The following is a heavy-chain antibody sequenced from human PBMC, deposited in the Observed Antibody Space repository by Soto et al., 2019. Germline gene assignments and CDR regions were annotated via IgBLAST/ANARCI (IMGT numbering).Heavy chain of an antibody. Sequence: SETLSLTCAVYGGSFSGYYWSWIRQPPGKGLEWIGEINHSGSTNYNPSLKSRVTISVDTSKNQFSLKLSSVTAADTAVYYCARAYSYGGLLNDAFDIWGQGTMVTVSS. CDR1: GGSFSGYY. D-gene: IGHD5-18*01. CDR3: ARAYSYGGLLNDAFDI. CDR2: INHSGST. V-gene: IGHV4-34*09. J-gene: IGHJ3*02.